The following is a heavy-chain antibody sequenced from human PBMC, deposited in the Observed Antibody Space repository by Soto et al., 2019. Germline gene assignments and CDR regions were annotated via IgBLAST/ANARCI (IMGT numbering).Heavy chain of an antibody. J-gene: IGHJ6*03. Sequence: QVQLVQSGAEVKKPGSSVKVSCKASGGTFSSYTISGVRQAPGQGLEWMGRIIPILGIANYAQKFQGRVTITADKSTSTAYMELRSQTSEHTDVYYCARDPPGGSSADYYYYMDVWGKGTTVTVSS. CDR2: IIPILGIA. D-gene: IGHD6-6*01. V-gene: IGHV1-69*08. CDR1: GGTFSSYT. CDR3: ARDPPGGSSADYYYYMDV.